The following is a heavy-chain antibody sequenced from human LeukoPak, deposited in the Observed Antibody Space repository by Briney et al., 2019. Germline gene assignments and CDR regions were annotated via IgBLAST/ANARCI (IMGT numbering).Heavy chain of an antibody. D-gene: IGHD4-17*01. CDR3: ARSTTVTPEG. J-gene: IGHJ4*02. CDR1: GFTFSDYY. V-gene: IGHV3-11*01. Sequence: GGSLRLSCAASGFTFSDYYINWIRQAPGKGLEWVSYISNSGSTIYYADSVKGRFTISRDNSKNTLYLQMNSLRAEDTAVYYCARSTTVTPEGWGQGTLVTVSS. CDR2: ISNSGSTI.